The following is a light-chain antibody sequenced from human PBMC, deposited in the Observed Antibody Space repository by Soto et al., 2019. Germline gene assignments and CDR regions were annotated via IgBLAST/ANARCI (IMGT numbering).Light chain of an antibody. CDR2: EVS. CDR3: ISYTSGSTYV. Sequence: QSALTQPASVSGSPGQSVTISCTRTSNHSGVDIDVYWYQQFPGKAPKLMLYEVSNRPSGVSYRFSGSRSGNTASLSISGLQAEYEDDYYCISYTSGSTYVFGAGTKVTVL. CDR1: SNHSGVDID. J-gene: IGLJ1*01. V-gene: IGLV2-14*01.